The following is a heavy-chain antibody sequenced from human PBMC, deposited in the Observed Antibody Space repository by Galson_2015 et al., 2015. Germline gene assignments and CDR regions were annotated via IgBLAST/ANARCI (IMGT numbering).Heavy chain of an antibody. D-gene: IGHD5-12*01. J-gene: IGHJ3*02. V-gene: IGHV3-23*01. Sequence: SLRLSCAASGFTFHYYAMTWVRQVPGKGLEWVSSIRGNGLTTDYADSVKGRCTISRDNSKNTLYLQMNSLRAEDTAIYYCAKVHYSGNDYDAFDISGQGTMVSVS. CDR2: IRGNGLTT. CDR3: AKVHYSGNDYDAFDI. CDR1: GFTFHYYA.